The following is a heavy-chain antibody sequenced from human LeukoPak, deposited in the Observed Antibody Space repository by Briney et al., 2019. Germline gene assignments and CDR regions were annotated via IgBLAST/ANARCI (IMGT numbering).Heavy chain of an antibody. V-gene: IGHV3-30*18. D-gene: IGHD3-10*01. J-gene: IGHJ4*02. Sequence: GGSLRVSCAASGFTFSSYGMHWVRQAPGKGLEWVAVISYDGSNKYYADSVKGRFTISRDNSKNTLYLQMNSLRAEDTAVYYCAKDSQYGSGSQFHSWGQGTLVTVSS. CDR1: GFTFSSYG. CDR3: AKDSQYGSGSQFHS. CDR2: ISYDGSNK.